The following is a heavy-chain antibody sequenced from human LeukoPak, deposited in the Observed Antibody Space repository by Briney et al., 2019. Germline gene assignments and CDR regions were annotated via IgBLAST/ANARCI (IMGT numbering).Heavy chain of an antibody. CDR2: VDPEDGET. J-gene: IGHJ4*02. CDR3: ATLLSRYYYDSSGYYGDY. V-gene: IGHV1-69-2*01. CDR1: GYTFTDYY. D-gene: IGHD3-22*01. Sequence: ASVKVSCKASGYTFTDYYMHWVQQAPGKGLEWMGRVDPEDGETICAEKFQGRVTITADTSTDTAYMELSSLRSEDTAVYYCATLLSRYYYDSSGYYGDYWGQGTLVTVSS.